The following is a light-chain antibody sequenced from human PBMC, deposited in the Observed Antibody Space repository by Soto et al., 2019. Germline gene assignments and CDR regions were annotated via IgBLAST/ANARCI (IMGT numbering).Light chain of an antibody. CDR3: QHYNSYSEA. Sequence: DIQMTQSPSSLSASVGDRVTITCQASQDIKNYLNWYQQKPGKAPKLLIYKASTLKSGVPSRFSGSGSGTEFTLTISSLQPDDFATYYCQHYNSYSEAFGQGTKVDIK. CDR1: QDIKNY. J-gene: IGKJ1*01. V-gene: IGKV1-5*03. CDR2: KAS.